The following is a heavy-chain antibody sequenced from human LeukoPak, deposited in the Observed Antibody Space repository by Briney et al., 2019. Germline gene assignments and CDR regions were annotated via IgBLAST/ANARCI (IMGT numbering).Heavy chain of an antibody. CDR2: IKQDGSEK. V-gene: IGHV3-7*01. D-gene: IGHD3-10*01. J-gene: IGHJ3*02. CDR3: AEGLWFGEPIGSKAAFDI. Sequence: GGSLRLSCAASGFTFSSYAMSWVRQAPGKGLEWVTNIKQDGSEKYYVDSVKGRFTISRDNAKNSLYLQMNSLRAEDTAVYYCAEGLWFGEPIGSKAAFDIWGQGTMVTVSS. CDR1: GFTFSSYA.